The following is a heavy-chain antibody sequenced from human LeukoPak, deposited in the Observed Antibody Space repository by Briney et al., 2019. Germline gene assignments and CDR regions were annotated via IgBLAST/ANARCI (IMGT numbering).Heavy chain of an antibody. CDR2: IDWDDDK. V-gene: IGHV2-70*11. D-gene: IGHD1-26*01. Sequence: ESGPALVKPTQTLTLTCTFSGFSLSTSGMCVSWIRQPPGKALEWLARIDWDDDKYYSTSLKTRLTISKDTSKNQVVLTMTNMDPVDTATYYCARENSGSYSLGAFDIWGQGTIVTVSS. CDR1: GFSLSTSGMC. J-gene: IGHJ3*02. CDR3: ARENSGSYSLGAFDI.